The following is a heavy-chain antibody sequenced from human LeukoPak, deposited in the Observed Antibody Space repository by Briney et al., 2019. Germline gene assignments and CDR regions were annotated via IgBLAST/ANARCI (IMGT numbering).Heavy chain of an antibody. CDR2: VYYTGAT. D-gene: IGHD4-23*01. CDR3: GRPHRRWTSVDWFDP. J-gene: IGHJ5*02. CDR1: GGSITRGTFY. Sequence: SETLSLTCTVSGGSITRGTFYWGWIRQPPGKGLEWLGSVYYTGATYYNVSLKSRLTISVDTSKNQFYLKLRSVTAADTAVYFCGRPHRRWTSVDWFDPWGQGTLVTVSS. V-gene: IGHV4-39*01.